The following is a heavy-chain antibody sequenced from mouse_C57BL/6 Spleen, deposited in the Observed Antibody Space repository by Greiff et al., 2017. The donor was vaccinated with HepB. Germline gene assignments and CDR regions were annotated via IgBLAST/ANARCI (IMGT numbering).Heavy chain of an antibody. CDR3: ARDYYGSSGYFDC. CDR1: GYTFTSYW. Sequence: VQLQESGAELAKPGASVKLSCKASGYTFTSYWMHWVKQRPGQGLEWIGYINPSSGYTKYNQKFKDKATLTADKSSSTAYMQLSSLTYEDSAVYYCARDYYGSSGYFDCWGQGTTLTVSS. D-gene: IGHD1-1*01. CDR2: INPSSGYT. V-gene: IGHV1-7*01. J-gene: IGHJ2*01.